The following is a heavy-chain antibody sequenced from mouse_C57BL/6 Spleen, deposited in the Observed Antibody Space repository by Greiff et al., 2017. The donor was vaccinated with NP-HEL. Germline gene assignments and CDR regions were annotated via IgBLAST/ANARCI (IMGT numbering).Heavy chain of an antibody. V-gene: IGHV1-7*01. CDR3: ARGITTVVAPYAMDY. J-gene: IGHJ4*01. D-gene: IGHD1-1*01. CDR1: GYTFTSYW. CDR2: INPSSGYT. Sequence: QVHVKQSGAELAKPGASVKLSCKASGYTFTSYWMHWVKQRPGQGLEWIGYINPSSGYTKYNQKFKDKATLTADKSSSTAYMQLSSLTYEDSAVYYCARGITTVVAPYAMDYWGQGTSVTVSS.